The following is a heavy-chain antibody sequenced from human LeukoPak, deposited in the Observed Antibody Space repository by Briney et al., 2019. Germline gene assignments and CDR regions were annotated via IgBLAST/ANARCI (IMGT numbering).Heavy chain of an antibody. D-gene: IGHD2-21*01. CDR3: ARDQNSDGRDWFDP. V-gene: IGHV4-61*02. J-gene: IGHJ5*02. Sequence: SETLSLTCGVSGRSISSSSYYWSWIRQSAGKGLEWIGRIYTSESTNYNPSLKSRVTMSLDTSKNQFTLMPNSETAADTAMYYCARDQNSDGRDWFDPWGQGTLVTVSS. CDR1: GRSISSSSYY. CDR2: IYTSEST.